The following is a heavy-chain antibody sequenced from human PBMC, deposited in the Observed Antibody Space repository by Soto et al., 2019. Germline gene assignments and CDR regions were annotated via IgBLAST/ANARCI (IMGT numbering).Heavy chain of an antibody. Sequence: QVQLQESGPVLVKPSQTLSLTCTVSGGSISSDGYYWTWIRQHPGKGLEWIGYIYYSGRTYYNPSLKSRITISGDTSKNRFSLKLSSVTAADTAAYYCAIGYSYANWLDPWGQGTLVTVSS. CDR1: GGSISSDGYY. CDR3: AIGYSYANWLDP. CDR2: IYYSGRT. J-gene: IGHJ5*02. V-gene: IGHV4-31*03. D-gene: IGHD5-18*01.